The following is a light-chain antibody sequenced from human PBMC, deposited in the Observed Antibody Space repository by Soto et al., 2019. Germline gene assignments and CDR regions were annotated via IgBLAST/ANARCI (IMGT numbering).Light chain of an antibody. V-gene: IGKV3-20*01. Sequence: EIVLTQSPGTLSLSPGDRATLSCRASQTISSTYLAWYQQKPGQAPRLLIYAASTRATGIPDRFSGSGSGTDFTLTISRXEPEDFAVYYCQQYGSSPNTFGQGTKVDTK. J-gene: IGKJ1*01. CDR1: QTISSTY. CDR3: QQYGSSPNT. CDR2: AAS.